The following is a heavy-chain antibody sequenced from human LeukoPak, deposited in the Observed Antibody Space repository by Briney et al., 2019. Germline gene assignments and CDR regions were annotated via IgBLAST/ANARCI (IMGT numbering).Heavy chain of an antibody. Sequence: SQTLSLTCTVSGGSISSGDYYWSWIRQPPGKGLEWIGYIYYSGSTYYNPSLKSRVTISVDTSKNQFSLKLSSVTAADTAVYYCARETYYYDSSGYYLGQGTLVTVSS. V-gene: IGHV4-30-4*01. D-gene: IGHD3-22*01. J-gene: IGHJ4*02. CDR2: IYYSGST. CDR1: GGSISSGDYY. CDR3: ARETYYYDSSGYY.